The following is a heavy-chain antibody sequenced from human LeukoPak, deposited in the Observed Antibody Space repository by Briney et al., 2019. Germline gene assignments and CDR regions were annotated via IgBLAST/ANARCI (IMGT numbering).Heavy chain of an antibody. CDR3: ASSSYYYDSSGLDAFDI. CDR1: GGSISSYY. D-gene: IGHD3-22*01. CDR2: IYYSGST. Sequence: SETLSLTCTVSGGSISSYYWSWIRQPLGKGLEWIGYIYYSGSTNYNPSLKSRVTISVDTSKNQFSLKLSSVTAADTAVYYCASSSYYYDSSGLDAFDIWGQGTMVTVSS. J-gene: IGHJ3*02. V-gene: IGHV4-59*08.